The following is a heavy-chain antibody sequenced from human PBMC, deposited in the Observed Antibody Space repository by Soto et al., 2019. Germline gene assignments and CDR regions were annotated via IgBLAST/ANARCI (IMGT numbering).Heavy chain of an antibody. CDR3: AGRYSYGRGGYYYFYMDV. D-gene: IGHD5-18*01. Sequence: SETLSLTCTVSGGSISSYYWSWIRQPPGKGLEWIGYIYYSGSTNYNPSLKSRVTISVDTSKNQFSLKLSSVTAADTAVYYCAGRYSYGRGGYYYFYMDVWGKGTTVTVSS. J-gene: IGHJ6*03. CDR1: GGSISSYY. CDR2: IYYSGST. V-gene: IGHV4-59*01.